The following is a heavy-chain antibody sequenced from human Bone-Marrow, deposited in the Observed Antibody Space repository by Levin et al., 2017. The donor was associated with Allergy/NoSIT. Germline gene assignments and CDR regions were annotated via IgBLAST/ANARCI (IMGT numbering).Heavy chain of an antibody. Sequence: GGSLRLSCAASGFTFSNAWMSWVRQAPGKGLEWVGRIKSKTDGGTTDYAAPVKGRFTISRDDSKNTLYLQMNSLKTEDTAVYYCTTDDEYCSSTSCYDAFDIWGQGTMVTVSS. D-gene: IGHD2-2*01. V-gene: IGHV3-15*01. J-gene: IGHJ3*02. CDR1: GFTFSNAW. CDR2: IKSKTDGGTT. CDR3: TTDDEYCSSTSCYDAFDI.